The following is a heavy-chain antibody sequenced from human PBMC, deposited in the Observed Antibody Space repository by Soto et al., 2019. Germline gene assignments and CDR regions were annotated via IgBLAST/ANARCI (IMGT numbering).Heavy chain of an antibody. CDR2: INAGNGNT. CDR3: AXGITLPTPLDY. V-gene: IGHV1-3*01. J-gene: IGHJ4*02. CDR1: GYTFTSYS. D-gene: IGHD1-20*01. Sequence: GASVKVSCKASGYTFTSYSMHWVRQAPGQRLEWMGWINAGNGNTKYSQKFQGRVTITRDTSASTAYMELSSLRSEDTAVYYCAXGITLPTPLDYWGQGTLVTVSS.